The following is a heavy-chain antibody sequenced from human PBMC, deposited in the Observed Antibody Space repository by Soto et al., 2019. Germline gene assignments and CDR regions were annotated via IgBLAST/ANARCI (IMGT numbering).Heavy chain of an antibody. CDR2: INTGNGNT. Sequence: ASVKVSCKASGYTFTRSAMHWVRQAPGQRLEWMGWINTGNGNTKYSQKFQGRVTITRDTPASTAYMELSSLRSEDTAVYYCATERGYYDSSTYSFDHWGQGTLVTVSS. V-gene: IGHV1-3*04. CDR1: GYTFTRSA. J-gene: IGHJ4*02. D-gene: IGHD3-22*01. CDR3: ATERGYYDSSTYSFDH.